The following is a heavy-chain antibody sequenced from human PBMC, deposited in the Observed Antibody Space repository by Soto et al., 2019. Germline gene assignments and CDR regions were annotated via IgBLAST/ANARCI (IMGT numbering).Heavy chain of an antibody. Sequence: GGSLRLSCAASGFTFSSYGMHWVRQAPGKGLEWVAVIWYDGSNKYYADSVKGRFTISRDNSKNTLYLQMNSLRAEDTAVYYCAREGGRYFDWSDDALDIWGQGTMVTVSS. V-gene: IGHV3-33*01. J-gene: IGHJ3*02. CDR1: GFTFSSYG. D-gene: IGHD3-9*01. CDR2: IWYDGSNK. CDR3: AREGGRYFDWSDDALDI.